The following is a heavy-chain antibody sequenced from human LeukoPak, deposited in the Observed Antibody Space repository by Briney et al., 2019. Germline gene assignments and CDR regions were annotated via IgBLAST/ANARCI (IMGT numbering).Heavy chain of an antibody. Sequence: SETLSLTCTVSGGSISSNSWTWIRQLPGKGLEWIGYISYSGSANYSPSLKSRATISVDTSKNEFSLKLSSVTAADTAVYYCARRPVTGSNWFDPWGQGTLVTVSS. J-gene: IGHJ5*02. CDR1: GGSISSNS. CDR2: ISYSGSA. D-gene: IGHD2-21*02. V-gene: IGHV4-59*08. CDR3: ARRPVTGSNWFDP.